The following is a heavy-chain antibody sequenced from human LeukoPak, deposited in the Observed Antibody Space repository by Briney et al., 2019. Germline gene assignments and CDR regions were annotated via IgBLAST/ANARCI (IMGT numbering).Heavy chain of an antibody. J-gene: IGHJ4*02. V-gene: IGHV1-2*06. CDR1: GYTFTGYY. CDR2: INPNSGGT. D-gene: IGHD3-10*01. Sequence: ASVKVSCKASGYTFTGYYMHWVRQAPGQGLEWMGRINPNSGGTNYVQKFQGRVTMTRDTSISTAYLELSRLRSDDTAVYYCARGSYYYGSGSYSPHYLNWGQGTLVTVSS. CDR3: ARGSYYYGSGSYSPHYLN.